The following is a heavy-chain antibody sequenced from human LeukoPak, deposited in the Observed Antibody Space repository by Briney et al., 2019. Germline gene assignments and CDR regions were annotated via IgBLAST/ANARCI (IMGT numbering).Heavy chain of an antibody. D-gene: IGHD3-16*01. CDR3: NRALSYCGMDV. V-gene: IGHV3-15*01. Sequence: GGSLRLSRAASGFTFSNARMSWVRQPPGKGLEWVGRIKSRTDGGTTDYAAPVKGRFTISRDDSKNTLYLQMNSLNTEDTAVYYCNRALSYCGMDVWGEGTAVTVSS. CDR2: IKSRTDGGTT. J-gene: IGHJ6*04. CDR1: GFTFSNAR.